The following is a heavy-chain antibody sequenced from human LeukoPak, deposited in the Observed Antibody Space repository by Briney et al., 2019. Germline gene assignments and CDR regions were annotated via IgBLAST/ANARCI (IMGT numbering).Heavy chain of an antibody. J-gene: IGHJ4*02. CDR2: IKQDGSEK. CDR3: ARSAVAGTGGL. Sequence: GGSLRLSCAASGFTLSDYYMSWIRQAPGKGLEWVANIKQDGSEKYYVDSVKGRFTISRDNAKNSVYLQMNSLRAEDTAVYYCARSAVAGTGGLWGQGTLVTVSS. V-gene: IGHV3-7*01. D-gene: IGHD6-19*01. CDR1: GFTLSDYY.